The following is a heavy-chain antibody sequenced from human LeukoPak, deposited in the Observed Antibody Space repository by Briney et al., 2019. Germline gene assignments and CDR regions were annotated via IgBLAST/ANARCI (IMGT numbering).Heavy chain of an antibody. Sequence: GGSLRLSCAASGFIFINAWMSGVRQAPGKGLEWVGRIKSKTDGGTTDYAAPVKGRFTISRDDSDNTLYLQMNSLEIEDTAVYYCRYFDYWGQGTLVTVSS. CDR3: RYFDY. CDR2: IKSKTDGGTT. V-gene: IGHV3-15*01. J-gene: IGHJ4*02. CDR1: GFIFINAW.